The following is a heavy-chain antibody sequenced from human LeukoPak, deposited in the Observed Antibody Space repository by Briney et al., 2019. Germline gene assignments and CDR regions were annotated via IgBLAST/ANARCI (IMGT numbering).Heavy chain of an antibody. CDR3: ARDHDAFRIAVAWYSLRGYFDY. Sequence: ASVNVSCKASGYTFTGYYMHWVRQAPGQGLEWMGWINPNSGGTNYAQKFQGRVTMTRDTSISTAYMELSRLRSDDTAVYYCARDHDAFRIAVAWYSLRGYFDYWGQGTLVTVSS. V-gene: IGHV1-2*02. D-gene: IGHD6-19*01. CDR1: GYTFTGYY. CDR2: INPNSGGT. J-gene: IGHJ4*02.